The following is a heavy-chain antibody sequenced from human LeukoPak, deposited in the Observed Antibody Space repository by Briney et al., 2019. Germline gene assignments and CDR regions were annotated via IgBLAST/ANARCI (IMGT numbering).Heavy chain of an antibody. CDR2: IYYSGST. CDR3: ARSGTYYRTFDF. D-gene: IGHD1-26*01. V-gene: IGHV4-39*01. Sequence: SETLSLTCTVSGGSISSGNYDWHWLRQPPGKGLEWIGSIYYSGSTYYNPSLKSRVTVSVDTSKNQFSLKLSSVTATDTAVYYCARSGTYYRTFDFWGQGTLVTVSS. CDR1: GGSISSGNYD. J-gene: IGHJ4*02.